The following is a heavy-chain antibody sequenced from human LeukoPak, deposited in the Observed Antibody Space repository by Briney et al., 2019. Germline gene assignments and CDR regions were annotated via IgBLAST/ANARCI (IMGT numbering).Heavy chain of an antibody. D-gene: IGHD2-2*02. V-gene: IGHV4-39*01. J-gene: IGHJ3*02. CDR1: DVSMSSSTYY. CDR2: IYHSGNT. CDR3: ASHLPPIPSRRHRGFDI. Sequence: SETLSLTCTASDVSMSSSTYYWGWIRQPPGKGLEWIGSIYHSGNTYYNSSLKSRVTISVDTSRNQFSLKLSSVTAADTSVYYCASHLPPIPSRRHRGFDIWGQGTMVTVSS.